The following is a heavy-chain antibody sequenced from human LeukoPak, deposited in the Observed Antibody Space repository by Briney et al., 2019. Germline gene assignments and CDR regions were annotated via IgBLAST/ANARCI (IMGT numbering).Heavy chain of an antibody. CDR2: ISWGGTNI. J-gene: IGHJ5*02. CDR1: AFTFSDSY. Sequence: GRSLRLSFAASAFTFSDSYMTWIRQAPGKGLEGVAYISWGGTNIYYVDSLKGRFTISRDNAKNSLYLQMNRLRAEERDVYYCVRGPHTWFYPCGEGTLGTLS. CDR3: VRGPHTWFYP. V-gene: IGHV3-11*01.